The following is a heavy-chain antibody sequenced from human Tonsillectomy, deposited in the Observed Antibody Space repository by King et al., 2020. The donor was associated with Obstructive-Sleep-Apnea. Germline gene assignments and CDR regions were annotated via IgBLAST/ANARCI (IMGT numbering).Heavy chain of an antibody. D-gene: IGHD3-10*01. V-gene: IGHV1-18*01. Sequence: QLVQSGGEVKKPGASVRVSCKASGYNFKTYGLSWVRQAPGQGLEWMGWISGDNGDTNYAQRLRGRVVMTADTTTSTAYMELSSLTPDDTAVYYCARDLFYYNSGTSYEDTFDIWGQGTMVTVSS. CDR1: GYNFKTYG. CDR2: ISGDNGDT. J-gene: IGHJ3*02. CDR3: ARDLFYYNSGTSYEDTFDI.